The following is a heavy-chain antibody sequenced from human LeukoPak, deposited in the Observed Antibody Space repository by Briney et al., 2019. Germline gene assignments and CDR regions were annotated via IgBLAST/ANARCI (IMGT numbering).Heavy chain of an antibody. CDR3: AKACSGGSCLPPHNYYYYCGMDV. CDR1: GFTFISDA. D-gene: IGHD2-15*01. Sequence: GGSLRLSCAASGFTFISDAMCCVSDAPREGRGCVSAIIVSGGSTYYTDSVKGRFTISRDNSKNTLYLQMNSMRAEDTAVYYCAKACSGGSCLPPHNYYYYCGMDVWGQGNTVIVS. CDR2: IIVSGGST. J-gene: IGHJ6*02. V-gene: IGHV3-23*01.